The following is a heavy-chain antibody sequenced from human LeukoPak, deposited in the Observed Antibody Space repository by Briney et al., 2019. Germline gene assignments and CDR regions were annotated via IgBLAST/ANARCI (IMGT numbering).Heavy chain of an antibody. Sequence: VASVKVSCKASGYTFTSYGISWVRQAPGQGLEWMGWISAYDGNTNYAQKLQGRVTMTTDTSTSTAYMELRSLRSDDTAVYYCARDLITMFNWFDPWGQGTLVTVSS. D-gene: IGHD3-10*02. CDR1: GYTFTSYG. J-gene: IGHJ5*02. CDR3: ARDLITMFNWFDP. CDR2: ISAYDGNT. V-gene: IGHV1-18*01.